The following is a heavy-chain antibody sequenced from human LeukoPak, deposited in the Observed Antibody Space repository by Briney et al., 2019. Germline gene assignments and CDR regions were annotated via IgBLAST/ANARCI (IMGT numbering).Heavy chain of an antibody. CDR3: ARDHSSSASDWGYYYGSGRFSGDLGY. V-gene: IGHV3-7*01. D-gene: IGHD3-10*01. CDR2: IKQDGSEK. J-gene: IGHJ4*02. Sequence: PGGSLRLSCAASGFTFSSYWMSLVRQAPGKGLEWVANIKQDGSEKYYVDSVKGRFTISRDNAKNSLYLQMNSLRAEDTAVYYCARDHSSSASDWGYYYGSGRFSGDLGYWGQGTLVTVSS. CDR1: GFTFSSYW.